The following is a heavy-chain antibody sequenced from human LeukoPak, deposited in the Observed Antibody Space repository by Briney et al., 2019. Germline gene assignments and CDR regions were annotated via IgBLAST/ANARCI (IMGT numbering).Heavy chain of an antibody. CDR2: IYSDRST. V-gene: IGHV3-53*01. CDR3: ARSLGSGYDYYYYFMDV. J-gene: IGHJ6*03. CDR1: GFIVSNNY. D-gene: IGHD5-12*01. Sequence: GGSLRLSCAASGFIVSNNYMSWVRQAPGKGLEWVSVIYSDRSTYYADSVKGRFTISRDNSKNTLYLQMNSLRAEDTAVYFCARSLGSGYDYYYYFMDVWGKGTTVTVSS.